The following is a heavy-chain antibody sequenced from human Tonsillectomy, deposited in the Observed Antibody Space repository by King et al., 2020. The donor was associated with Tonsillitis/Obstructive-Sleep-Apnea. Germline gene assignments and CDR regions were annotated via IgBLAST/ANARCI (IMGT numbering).Heavy chain of an antibody. Sequence: QLQESGPGLVKPSETLSLTCTVSGGSFRRYYWSWIRQPPGKGLEWIGYIYYSGSTNYNPSLKSRLTISVDTSKNQFALRLSSVTAADTAVYYCARLDLVVIDGVVIWGQGTMVTVSS. V-gene: IGHV4-59*01. CDR3: ARLDLVVIDGVVI. CDR2: IYYSGST. CDR1: GGSFRRYY. D-gene: IGHD3-22*01. J-gene: IGHJ3*02.